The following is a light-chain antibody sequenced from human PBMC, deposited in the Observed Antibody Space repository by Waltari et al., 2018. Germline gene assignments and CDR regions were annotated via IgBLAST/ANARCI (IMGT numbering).Light chain of an antibody. Sequence: QPALTQPASVSGSPGQSITISCTGTSSDVGSYNLVSWYQQHPGKAPKLMIYEGSKRPSGVSKRFSGSKSGNTASLTISGLQAEDEADYYCCSYAGSSTYYVFGTGTKVTVL. CDR2: EGS. V-gene: IGLV2-23*01. CDR1: SSDVGSYNL. CDR3: CSYAGSSTYYV. J-gene: IGLJ1*01.